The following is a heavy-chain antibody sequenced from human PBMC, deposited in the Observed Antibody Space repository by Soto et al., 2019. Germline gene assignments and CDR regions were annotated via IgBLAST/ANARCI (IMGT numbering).Heavy chain of an antibody. CDR2: ISNSSSYI. J-gene: IGHJ3*02. Sequence: EVQLVESGGGLVKPGGSLRLSCAASGFTFSSYSMNWVRQAPGKGLEWVSAISNSSSYIYYADSVKGRFTISRDNAKNSLYLEMTGLRAEDTAVYYCARDVDDILTGYYVPNAFDTWGQGTMVTVSS. V-gene: IGHV3-21*01. CDR1: GFTFSSYS. D-gene: IGHD3-9*01. CDR3: ARDVDDILTGYYVPNAFDT.